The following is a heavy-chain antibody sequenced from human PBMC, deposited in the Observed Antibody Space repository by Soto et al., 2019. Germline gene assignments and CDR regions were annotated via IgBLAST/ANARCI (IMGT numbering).Heavy chain of an antibody. Sequence: QVQLQESGPGLVKPSETLSLTCSVSGASTDNYYWSWIRQPPGKGLEWIGYVYYSGSTNYNPSLKSRVTISLDTSKNQFSLKVSSVTAADTXVXYXXRGKKYFDYRGQGTLVTVSS. CDR1: GASTDNYY. CDR3: XRGKKYFDY. V-gene: IGHV4-59*01. CDR2: VYYSGST. J-gene: IGHJ4*02.